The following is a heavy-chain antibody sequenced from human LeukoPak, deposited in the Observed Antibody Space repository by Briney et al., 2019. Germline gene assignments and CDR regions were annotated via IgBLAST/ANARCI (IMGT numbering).Heavy chain of an antibody. CDR1: GFTFSSHW. Sequence: PGGSLRLSCAASGFTFSSHWMGWVRQAPGKGLEWVANIKQDGSEKYYVGSVKGRFTISRDNAKNSLYLQMNSLRAEDTAEYYCAREWCRGDSCYRIFDYWGQGTLVTVSS. J-gene: IGHJ4*02. V-gene: IGHV3-7*05. D-gene: IGHD2-15*01. CDR3: AREWCRGDSCYRIFDY. CDR2: IKQDGSEK.